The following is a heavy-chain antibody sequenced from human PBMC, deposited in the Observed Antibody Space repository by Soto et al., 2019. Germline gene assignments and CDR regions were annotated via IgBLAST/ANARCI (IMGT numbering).Heavy chain of an antibody. CDR3: ARESSTGWSYFEY. CDR1: GGTFSSIT. V-gene: IGHV1-69*14. CDR2: IIPMFGTP. J-gene: IGHJ4*02. Sequence: QVQLVQSGAEVKKPGSSVKVSCKASGGTFSSITISWLRQAPGQGLEWMGGIIPMFGTPNYAQKFKGGVTITADRSTSTVYMELSSLRSEDTAVYYCARESSTGWSYFEYWGQGTLVTVSS. D-gene: IGHD6-19*01.